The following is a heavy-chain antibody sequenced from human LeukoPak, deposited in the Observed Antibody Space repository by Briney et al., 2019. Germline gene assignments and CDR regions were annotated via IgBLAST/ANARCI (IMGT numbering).Heavy chain of an antibody. CDR1: GYTFGIFG. Sequence: ASVKVSCKASGYTFGIFGINWVRQAPGQGLEYMGWISAYNGNTNYAQKFQGRVTMTTDTSTSTAYMELRSLRSDDSAVYYCAREGGRQWLVSGALDPWGQGTLVTVSS. CDR2: ISAYNGNT. J-gene: IGHJ5*02. CDR3: AREGGRQWLVSGALDP. V-gene: IGHV1-18*01. D-gene: IGHD6-19*01.